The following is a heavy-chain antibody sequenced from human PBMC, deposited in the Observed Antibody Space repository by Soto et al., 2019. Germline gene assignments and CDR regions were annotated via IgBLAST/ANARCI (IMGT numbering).Heavy chain of an antibody. V-gene: IGHV4-59*08. CDR1: GGSMVDNY. Sequence: SETLSLTCTVSGGSMVDNYWSWIRQPPGKGLEWLGYIYYSGSSKYNPSLKSRVTISVDTSKNQFSLKLSSVTAADTAVYYCARMYYGSGSYLLDYWGQGTLVTVSS. CDR2: IYYSGSS. D-gene: IGHD3-10*01. CDR3: ARMYYGSGSYLLDY. J-gene: IGHJ4*02.